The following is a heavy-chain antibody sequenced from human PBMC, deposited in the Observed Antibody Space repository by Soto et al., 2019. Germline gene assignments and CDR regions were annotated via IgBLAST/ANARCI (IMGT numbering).Heavy chain of an antibody. CDR2: IYYSGSN. Sequence: SSETLSLTCTVSGGSISSYYWSWIRQPPGKGLEWIGYIYYSGSNNYNPSLKSRVTISVDTSKNQFSLKLSSVTAADTAVYYCARGSYCGGDCHHYWYFDLWGRGTLVT. CDR1: GGSISSYY. V-gene: IGHV4-59*01. J-gene: IGHJ2*01. CDR3: ARGSYCGGDCHHYWYFDL. D-gene: IGHD2-21*02.